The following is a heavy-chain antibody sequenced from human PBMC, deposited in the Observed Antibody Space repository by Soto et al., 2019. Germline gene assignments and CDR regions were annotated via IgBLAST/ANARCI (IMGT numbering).Heavy chain of an antibody. CDR1: GDSVSSNSAA. J-gene: IGHJ5*02. CDR3: ARDHASSWYFRYWFDP. CDR2: TYYRSKWYN. Sequence: SQTLSLPCAISGDSVSSNSAAWNWIRQSPSRGLEWLGRTYYRSKWYNDYAVSVKSRITINPDTSKNQFSLQLNSVTPEDTAVYYCARDHASSWYFRYWFDPWGQGTLVTVSS. D-gene: IGHD6-13*01. V-gene: IGHV6-1*01.